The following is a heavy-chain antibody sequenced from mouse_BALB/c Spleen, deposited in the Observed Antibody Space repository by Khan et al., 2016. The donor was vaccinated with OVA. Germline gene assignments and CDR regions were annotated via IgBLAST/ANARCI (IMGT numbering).Heavy chain of an antibody. J-gene: IGHJ3*01. V-gene: IGHV1-18*01. D-gene: IGHD2-12*01. CDR1: GYSFTVYY. CDR2: VNPKNGDT. CDR3: ARGYEFFPY. Sequence: EVQLQESGPDLVKPGASVKISCKASGYSFTVYYMTWVKQSHGKSPEWIGRVNPKNGDTNYNQNFKGKAILTVDKSSNTAYMELRSLTSEDAAVCYCARGYEFFPYWGQGTLVTVSA.